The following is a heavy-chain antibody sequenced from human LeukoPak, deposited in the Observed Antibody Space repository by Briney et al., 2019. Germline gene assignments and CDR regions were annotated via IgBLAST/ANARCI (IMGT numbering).Heavy chain of an antibody. CDR3: AREEHSSGWYRANFDY. J-gene: IGHJ4*02. CDR1: GGTFSSYA. D-gene: IGHD6-19*01. Sequence: SVKVSCKASGGTFSSYAISWVRQAPGQGLEWMGGTIPIFGTANYAQKFQGRVTITADESTSTAYMELSSLRSEDTAVYYCAREEHSSGWYRANFDYWGQGTLVTVSS. CDR2: TIPIFGTA. V-gene: IGHV1-69*13.